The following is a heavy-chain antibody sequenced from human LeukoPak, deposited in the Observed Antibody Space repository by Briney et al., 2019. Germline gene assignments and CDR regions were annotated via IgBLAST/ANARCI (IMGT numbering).Heavy chain of an antibody. Sequence: SETLSLTCTVSGGSISSNSFYWGWIRQPPGKGLEWIASIHYSGSTYSNPSLKSRVTILVDTSKNQISLKLSSVTAVDTAVYYCARGYSLDYWGQGTLVTVSS. V-gene: IGHV4-39*01. CDR2: IHYSGST. J-gene: IGHJ4*02. D-gene: IGHD5-18*01. CDR3: ARGYSLDY. CDR1: GGSISSNSFY.